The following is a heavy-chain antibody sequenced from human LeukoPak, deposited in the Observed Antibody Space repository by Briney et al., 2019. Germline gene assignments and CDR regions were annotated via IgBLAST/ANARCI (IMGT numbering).Heavy chain of an antibody. D-gene: IGHD1-1*01. CDR3: AKALSWNVLNWFDP. CDR1: GFTFSSYW. V-gene: IGHV3-74*01. J-gene: IGHJ5*02. Sequence: PGGSLRLSCAASGFTFSSYWMHWVRQAPGKGLVWVSRINSDGSSTSYADSVKGRFTISRDNAKNSLYLQMNSLRAEDTALYYCAKALSWNVLNWFDPWGQGTLVTVSS. CDR2: INSDGSST.